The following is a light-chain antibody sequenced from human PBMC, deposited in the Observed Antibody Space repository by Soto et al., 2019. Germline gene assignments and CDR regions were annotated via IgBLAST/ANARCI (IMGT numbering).Light chain of an antibody. J-gene: IGLJ1*01. CDR2: HVT. Sequence: QAALAQPASVSGSPGQSITISCTGTISDIGAYNFVCWYQHHPGTAPIPMVYHVTDRPSGVSNRFSASKSGNTSFLTISGLQAEDEAPSSCSSYNSSSTFVFGTGTKV. CDR3: SSYNSSSTFV. CDR1: ISDIGAYNF. V-gene: IGLV2-14*03.